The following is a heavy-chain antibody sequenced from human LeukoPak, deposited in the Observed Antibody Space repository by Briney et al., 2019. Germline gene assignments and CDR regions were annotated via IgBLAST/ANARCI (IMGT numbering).Heavy chain of an antibody. Sequence: PSETLSLTCTVSGGSISSYYWSRIRQPPGKGLEWIGYIYYSGSTNYNPSLKSRVTISVDTSKNQFSLKLSSVTAADTAVYYCARGTAVAINDYWGQGTLVTVSS. CDR2: IYYSGST. D-gene: IGHD6-19*01. V-gene: IGHV4-59*01. CDR3: ARGTAVAINDY. J-gene: IGHJ4*02. CDR1: GGSISSYY.